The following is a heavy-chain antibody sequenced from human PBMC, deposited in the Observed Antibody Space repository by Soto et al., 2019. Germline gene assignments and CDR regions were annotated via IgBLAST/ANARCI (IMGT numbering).Heavy chain of an antibody. CDR2: MNPNSGNT. J-gene: IGHJ5*02. CDR3: ERASVLEWLPNWFDP. CDR1: GYTFTSYD. Sequence: ASVKVSCKASGYTFTSYDINWVRQATGQGLEWMGWMNPNSGNTGYAQKFQGRVTMTRNTSISTAYMELSSLRSEDTAAYYCERASVLEWLPNWFDPWGQGTLVTVSS. D-gene: IGHD3-3*01. V-gene: IGHV1-8*01.